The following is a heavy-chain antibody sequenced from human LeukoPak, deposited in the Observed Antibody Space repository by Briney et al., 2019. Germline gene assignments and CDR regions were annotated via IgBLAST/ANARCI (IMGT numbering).Heavy chain of an antibody. Sequence: ASVKVSCKASGYTFTSYGISWVRQAPGQGLEWMGWISAYNGNTNYAQKLQGRVTMTTDTSTSTAYKELRSLRSDDTAVYYCARELSGDSSSWYYRSNWYFDLWGRGTLVTVSS. V-gene: IGHV1-18*01. CDR3: ARELSGDSSSWYYRSNWYFDL. CDR2: ISAYNGNT. J-gene: IGHJ2*01. CDR1: GYTFTSYG. D-gene: IGHD6-13*01.